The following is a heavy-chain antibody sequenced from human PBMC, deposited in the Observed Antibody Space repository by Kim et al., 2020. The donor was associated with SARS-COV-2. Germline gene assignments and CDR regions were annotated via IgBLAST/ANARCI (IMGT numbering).Heavy chain of an antibody. J-gene: IGHJ5*02. CDR1: GFTFSSYG. Sequence: GGSLRLSCAASGFTFSSYGMHWVRQAPGKGLEWVAVIWYDGSNKYYADSVKGRFTISRDNSKNTLYLQMNSLRAEDTAVYYCARDGGRAWSWFDPWGQGTLVTVSS. CDR2: IWYDGSNK. CDR3: ARDGGRAWSWFDP. V-gene: IGHV3-33*01. D-gene: IGHD3-3*01.